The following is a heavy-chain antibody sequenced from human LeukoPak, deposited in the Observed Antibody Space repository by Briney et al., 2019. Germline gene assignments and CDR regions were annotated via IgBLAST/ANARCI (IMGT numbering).Heavy chain of an antibody. CDR1: GFTFDEYA. CDR3: AKDISVVGYMDV. V-gene: IGHV3-43*01. D-gene: IGHD2-15*01. Sequence: GGSLRLSCAASGFTFDEYAMHWVRQAPGKGLEWVSLISWDGGSTYYADPVKGRFTISRDNSKNSLYLQMNSLRTEDTALYYCAKDISVVGYMDVWGKGTTVTVSS. J-gene: IGHJ6*03. CDR2: ISWDGGST.